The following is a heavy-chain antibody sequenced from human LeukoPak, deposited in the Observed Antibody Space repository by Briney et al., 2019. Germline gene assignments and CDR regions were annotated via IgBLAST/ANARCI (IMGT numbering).Heavy chain of an antibody. CDR2: ISWNSGSI. D-gene: IGHD1-14*01. V-gene: IGHV3-9*01. CDR1: GFTFYDYA. J-gene: IGHJ4*02. Sequence: GRSLRLSCAASGFTFYDYAMHWVRQAPGKGLEWVSGISWNSGSIVYADSVKGRFTISRDNAKNSLYLQMNSLRAEDTALYYCAKDLPYRTEPPAHSGLDYWGQGTLVTVSS. CDR3: AKDLPYRTEPPAHSGLDY.